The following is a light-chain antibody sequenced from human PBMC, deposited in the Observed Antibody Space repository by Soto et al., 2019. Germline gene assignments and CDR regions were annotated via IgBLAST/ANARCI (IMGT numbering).Light chain of an antibody. J-gene: IGKJ1*01. CDR2: AAA. CDR3: QHYGDSRT. CDR1: QSVSSSF. Sequence: VLTQSPGTLSLSPGERATLSCRASQSVSSSFLAWYQQKPGQAPRLLIYAAASRATGIPDRFSGSGSRTDFTLSISRLEPEDFAVYYCQHYGDSRTFGQGTKVDIK. V-gene: IGKV3-20*01.